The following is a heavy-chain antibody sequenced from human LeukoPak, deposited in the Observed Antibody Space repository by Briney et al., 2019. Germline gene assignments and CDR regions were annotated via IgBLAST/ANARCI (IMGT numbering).Heavy chain of an antibody. Sequence: GGSLRLSCAASGFTFSNHWMHWVRQAPGKGLEWVSLISSGGTYEYYADSVKGRFTISRDNSKNTLYLQLNSLRAEDTAVYYCARDSTYYYDSGSSGPHYFDNWGQGTLVTVSS. CDR3: ARDSTYYYDSGSSGPHYFDN. D-gene: IGHD3-10*01. V-gene: IGHV3-30*01. CDR2: ISSGGTYE. CDR1: GFTFSNHW. J-gene: IGHJ4*02.